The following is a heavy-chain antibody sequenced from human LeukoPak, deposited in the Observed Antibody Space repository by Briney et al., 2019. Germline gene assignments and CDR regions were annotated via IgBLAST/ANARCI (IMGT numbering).Heavy chain of an antibody. CDR2: IYTSGST. V-gene: IGHV4-61*02. CDR1: GGSISSGSYY. Sequence: SQTLSLTCTVSGGSISSGSYYWSWIRQPAGKGLEWIGRIYTSGSTNYNPSLKSRVTISVDTSKKQFSLKLSSVTAADTAVYYCARTLYYYDSSGYDTFDYWGQGTLVTVSS. D-gene: IGHD3-22*01. J-gene: IGHJ4*02. CDR3: ARTLYYYDSSGYDTFDY.